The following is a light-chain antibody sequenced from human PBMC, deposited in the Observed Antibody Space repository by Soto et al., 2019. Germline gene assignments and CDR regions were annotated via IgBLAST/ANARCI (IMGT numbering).Light chain of an antibody. Sequence: EIVLTQSPATLSLSPGERATLSCRASQSVGSFLAWYQQKPGQAPRLLISSASNGATDIPARFSGSGSGTDFTLTISSLEPEDFAVYYCQQRSSWPLTFGGGTKVEIK. CDR3: QQRSSWPLT. CDR2: SAS. J-gene: IGKJ4*01. V-gene: IGKV3-11*01. CDR1: QSVGSF.